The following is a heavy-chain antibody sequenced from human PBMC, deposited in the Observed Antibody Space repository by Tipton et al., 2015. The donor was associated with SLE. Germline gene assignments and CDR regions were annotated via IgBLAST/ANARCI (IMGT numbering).Heavy chain of an antibody. V-gene: IGHV4-31*03. J-gene: IGHJ6*03. CDR3: ARVRPPLSIFGVVKGTDYYYMDV. CDR1: GGSISSGGYY. CDR2: IYYSGST. Sequence: TLSLTCTVSGGSISSGGYYWSWIRQHPGKGLEWIGYIYYSGSTYYNPSLKSRVTISVDTSKNQFSLKLSSVTAADTAVYYCARVRPPLSIFGVVKGTDYYYMDVWGKGTTVTVSS. D-gene: IGHD3-3*01.